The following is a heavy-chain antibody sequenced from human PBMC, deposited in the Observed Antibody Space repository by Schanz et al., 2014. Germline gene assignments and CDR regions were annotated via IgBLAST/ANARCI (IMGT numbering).Heavy chain of an antibody. J-gene: IGHJ4*02. Sequence: EVQLVESGGGLIQPGGSLRLSCAASGFSFGTYAINWVRQAPGKGLEWVSGISGSGASTYYADSVRGRFTISRDNAENTLFLQMNSLRAEDTAVYYCARKVVATIGGYYDNWGQGTLVIVSS. D-gene: IGHD5-12*01. CDR2: ISGSGAST. V-gene: IGHV3-23*04. CDR1: GFSFGTYA. CDR3: ARKVVATIGGYYDN.